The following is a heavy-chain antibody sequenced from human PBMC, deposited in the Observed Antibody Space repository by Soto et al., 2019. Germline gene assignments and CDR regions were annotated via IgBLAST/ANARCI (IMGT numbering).Heavy chain of an antibody. J-gene: IGHJ4*02. D-gene: IGHD6-19*01. CDR3: AKVQYDLIAVAGIFDY. CDR2: ISGSGGST. CDR1: GFTFSSYA. V-gene: IGHV3-23*01. Sequence: TGGSLRLSCAASGFTFSSYAMSWVRQAPGKGLEWVSAISGSGGSTYYADSVKGRFTISRDNSKNTLYLQMNSLRAEDTAVYYCAKVQYDLIAVAGIFDYWGQGTLVTVSS.